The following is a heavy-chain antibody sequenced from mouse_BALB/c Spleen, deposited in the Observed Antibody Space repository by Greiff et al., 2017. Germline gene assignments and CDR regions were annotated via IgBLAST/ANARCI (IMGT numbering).Heavy chain of an antibody. D-gene: IGHD1-1*01. CDR2: INPYNGAT. Sequence: EVKLQESGPELVKPGASVKISCKASGYSFTGYYMHWVKQSHVKSLEWIGRINPYNGATSYNQNFKDKASLTVDKSSSTAYMELHSLTSEDSAVYYCARGEVITTVVERYYFDYWGQGTTLTVSS. J-gene: IGHJ2*01. CDR3: ARGEVITTVVERYYFDY. V-gene: IGHV1-31*01. CDR1: GYSFTGYY.